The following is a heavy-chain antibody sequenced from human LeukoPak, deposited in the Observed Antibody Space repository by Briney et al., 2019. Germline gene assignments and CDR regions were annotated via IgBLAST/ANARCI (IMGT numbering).Heavy chain of an antibody. V-gene: IGHV4-39*07. CDR1: GGSISSYY. CDR2: IYFSGRT. Sequence: SETLSLTCTVSGGSISSYYWGWIRQPPGKGVEWIGSIYFSGRTYYNMSLKSRVTISIDTSKNQFSLKVNSVTAADTAVYYCARDNPYGSGTDYWGQGTLVTVSS. J-gene: IGHJ4*02. D-gene: IGHD3-10*01. CDR3: ARDNPYGSGTDY.